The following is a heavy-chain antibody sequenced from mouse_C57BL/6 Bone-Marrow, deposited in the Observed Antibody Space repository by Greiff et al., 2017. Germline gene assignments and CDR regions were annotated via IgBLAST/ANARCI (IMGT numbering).Heavy chain of an antibody. CDR3: AGGGYYCSSPFAY. D-gene: IGHD1-1*01. CDR2: INPSSGYT. CDR1: GYTFTSYT. V-gene: IGHV1-4*01. Sequence: VQLQQSGAELARPGASVKMSCKASGYTFTSYTMHWVKQRPGQGLEWIGYINPSSGYTKYNQKFKDKATLTADKSSSTAYMQLSSLTSEDSAVYYCAGGGYYCSSPFAYWGQGTLVTVSA. J-gene: IGHJ3*01.